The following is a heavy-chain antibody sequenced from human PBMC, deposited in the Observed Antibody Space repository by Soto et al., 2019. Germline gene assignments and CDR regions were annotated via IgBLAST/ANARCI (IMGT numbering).Heavy chain of an antibody. D-gene: IGHD4-4*01. CDR1: GLTFSSYE. CDR3: ARDPAIYSGKFDYGLDV. Sequence: SGGSLRLSCAVSGLTFSSYEMNWVRQAPGKGLEWVSYIGTSGKTIYYSDSVRGRFTISRDNAKTSPYLQMNSQRDEDTAVYFCARDPAIYSGKFDYGLDVWGRGTTVTVSS. CDR2: IGTSGKTI. J-gene: IGHJ6*02. V-gene: IGHV3-48*03.